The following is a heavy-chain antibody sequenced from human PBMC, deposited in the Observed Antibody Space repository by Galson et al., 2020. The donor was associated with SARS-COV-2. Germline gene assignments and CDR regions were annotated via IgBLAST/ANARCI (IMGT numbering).Heavy chain of an antibody. CDR2: IYYSGSS. J-gene: IGHJ5*02. CDR3: ARRGGSGYGSGWFDP. Sequence: SETLSLTCTVSGGSISSSYYWGWIRQPPGEGLEWIGIIYYSGSSYYNPSLKSRATMSVDTSMNQFSLKLTSVTAADTAVYYCARRGGSGYGSGWFDPWGQGTLVTVSS. CDR1: GGSISSSYY. D-gene: IGHD5-12*01. V-gene: IGHV4-39*01.